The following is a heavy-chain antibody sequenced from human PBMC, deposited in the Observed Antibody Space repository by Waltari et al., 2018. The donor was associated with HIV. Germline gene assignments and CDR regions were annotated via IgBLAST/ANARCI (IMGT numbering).Heavy chain of an antibody. CDR1: GYTFTTYT. Sequence: VQLVQSGSEVKNPGASVKVSCKASGYTFTTYTIHWVRQAPGQRLEGMGWINDGNGKTKYSQNFKDRVTLTRDTSASTAYMELSSMRSEDTALYYCARTYDILTGFGWFDPWGQGTLVTVSS. D-gene: IGHD3-9*01. CDR2: INDGNGKT. V-gene: IGHV1-3*01. J-gene: IGHJ5*02. CDR3: ARTYDILTGFGWFDP.